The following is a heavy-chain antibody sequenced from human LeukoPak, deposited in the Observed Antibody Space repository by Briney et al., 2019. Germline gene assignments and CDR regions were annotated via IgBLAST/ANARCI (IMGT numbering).Heavy chain of an antibody. Sequence: GGSLRLSCAASGFTFSSYWMHWVRHAPGKGLVWVSRINSDGSSTSYADSVKGRFTISRDSSKNTLFLQMNRLRPEDAAVYYCAKAPVTTCRGAYCYPFDYWGQGTLVTVSS. V-gene: IGHV3-74*01. J-gene: IGHJ4*02. CDR3: AKAPVTTCRGAYCYPFDY. CDR1: GFTFSSYW. CDR2: INSDGSST. D-gene: IGHD2-21*01.